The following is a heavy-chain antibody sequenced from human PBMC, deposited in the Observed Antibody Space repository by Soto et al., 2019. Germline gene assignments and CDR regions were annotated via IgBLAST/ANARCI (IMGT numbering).Heavy chain of an antibody. Sequence: SVKVSCKASGGTFSSYAISWVRQAPGQGLEWMGGIIPIFGTANYAQKFQGRVTITADESTSTAYMELSSLRFEDTAVYYCARVVVGTAMASASYWYFDLWGRGTLVTVSS. CDR1: GGTFSSYA. CDR2: IIPIFGTA. V-gene: IGHV1-69*13. J-gene: IGHJ2*01. CDR3: ARVVVGTAMASASYWYFDL. D-gene: IGHD5-18*01.